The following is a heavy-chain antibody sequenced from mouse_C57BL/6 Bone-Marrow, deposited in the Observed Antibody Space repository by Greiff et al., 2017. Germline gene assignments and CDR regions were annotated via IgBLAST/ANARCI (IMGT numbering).Heavy chain of an antibody. CDR3: ARKKEDDYAFYYAMDY. Sequence: EVQLQQSGPVLVKPGASVKMSCKASGYTFTDYYMNWVKQSHGKSLEWIGVINPYNGGTSYNQKFKGKATLTVDKSSSTAYMELNSLTSEDSAVYYCARKKEDDYAFYYAMDYWGQGTSVTVSS. V-gene: IGHV1-19*01. D-gene: IGHD2-4*01. CDR1: GYTFTDYY. J-gene: IGHJ4*01. CDR2: INPYNGGT.